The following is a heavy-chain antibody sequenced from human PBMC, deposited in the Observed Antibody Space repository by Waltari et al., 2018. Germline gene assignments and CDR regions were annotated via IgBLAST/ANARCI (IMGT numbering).Heavy chain of an antibody. D-gene: IGHD4-17*01. J-gene: IGHJ4*02. CDR2: IKQDGSEK. Sequence: EVQLVESGGGLVQPGGSLRLSCAASGFTFSSYWMSWVRQAPGKGLEGVANIKQDGSEKYYVDSVKGRFTISRDNAKNSLYLQMNSLRAEDTAVYYCASRGAPYGDYSLDYWGQGTLVTVSS. CDR1: GFTFSSYW. V-gene: IGHV3-7*01. CDR3: ASRGAPYGDYSLDY.